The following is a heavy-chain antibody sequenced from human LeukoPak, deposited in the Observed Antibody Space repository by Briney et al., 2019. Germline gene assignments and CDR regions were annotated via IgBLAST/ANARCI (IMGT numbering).Heavy chain of an antibody. CDR3: ARGSRFRFYHDSSGSPAPFDY. CDR2: INHSGST. D-gene: IGHD3-22*01. J-gene: IGHJ4*02. Sequence: PSGTLSLTCAVYGGSFSGYYWSWIRQPPGKGLEWIGEINHSGSTNYNPSLKSRVTISVDTSKNQFSLKLSSVTAADTAVHYCARGSRFRFYHDSSGSPAPFDYWGQGTLVTVSS. CDR1: GGSFSGYY. V-gene: IGHV4-34*01.